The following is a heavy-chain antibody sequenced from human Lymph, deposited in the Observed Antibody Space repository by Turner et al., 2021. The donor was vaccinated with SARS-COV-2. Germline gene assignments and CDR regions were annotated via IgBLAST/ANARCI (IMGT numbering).Heavy chain of an antibody. CDR1: GRSINSNY. V-gene: IGHV4-59*01. D-gene: IGHD2-21*02. CDR2: IYYRGST. Sequence: QVQMQESVPRLVKPLEILSLTCTVSGRSINSNYWSWIRQPPGKRLEWSGYIYYRGSTNYNPPLESRVTISVDTSRNQFSLNLTSVTAADTAIYYCARETVNNWVDPWGQGTLVTVSS. J-gene: IGHJ5*02. CDR3: ARETVNNWVDP.